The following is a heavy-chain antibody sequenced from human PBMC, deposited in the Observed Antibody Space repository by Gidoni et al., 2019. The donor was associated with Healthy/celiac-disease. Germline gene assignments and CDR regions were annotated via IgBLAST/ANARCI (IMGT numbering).Heavy chain of an antibody. V-gene: IGHV4-61*01. CDR1: GCSVSSGRYY. CDR3: AREVYCSSSSCYFNWFDP. J-gene: IGHJ5*02. CDR2: IYYSGST. D-gene: IGHD2-2*01. Sequence: QVQLQESGPGLVKPSETLSLTCTVSGCSVSSGRYYWSWIRQPPGKGLEWIGYIYYSGSTNYNPSLKSRVTISVDTSKNQFSLKLSSVTAADTAVYYCAREVYCSSSSCYFNWFDPWGQGTLVTVSS.